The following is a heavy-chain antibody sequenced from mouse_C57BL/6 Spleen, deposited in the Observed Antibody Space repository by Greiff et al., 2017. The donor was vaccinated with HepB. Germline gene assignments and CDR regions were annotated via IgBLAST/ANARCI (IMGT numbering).Heavy chain of an antibody. V-gene: IGHV1-64*01. Sequence: QVQLQQPGAELVKPGASVKLSCKASGYTFTSYWMHWVKQRPGQGLEWIGMIQPNSGSTNYNEKFKSKATLTVNKSSSTAYMQLSSLTSEDSAVYYCARFTTVLVSYYAMDYWGQGTSVTVSS. CDR1: GYTFTSYW. J-gene: IGHJ4*01. CDR3: ARFTTVLVSYYAMDY. CDR2: IQPNSGST. D-gene: IGHD1-1*01.